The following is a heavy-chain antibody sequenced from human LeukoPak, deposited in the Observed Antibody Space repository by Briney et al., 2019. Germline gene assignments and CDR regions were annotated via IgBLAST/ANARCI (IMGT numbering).Heavy chain of an antibody. J-gene: IGHJ3*01. CDR2: IYYRGNT. Sequence: SETLSLTCSVSRASFNGSDDCWGWVRQPPGKGLEWIGTIYYRGNTYYNPSLTSRVTISADTAKMQFSLKLTSATPADTAVYCCADSSCYLGDDVASWGRGTLVTVSS. CDR3: ADSSCYLGDDVAS. V-gene: IGHV4-39*01. CDR1: RASFNGSDDC. D-gene: IGHD3-22*01.